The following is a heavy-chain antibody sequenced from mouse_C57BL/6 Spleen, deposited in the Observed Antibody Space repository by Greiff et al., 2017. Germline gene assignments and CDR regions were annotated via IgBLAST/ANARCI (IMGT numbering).Heavy chain of an antibody. CDR1: GFNIKDDY. CDR2: IDPENGDT. J-gene: IGHJ2*01. D-gene: IGHD1-1*01. V-gene: IGHV14-4*01. CDR3: TTDYGSSYFVC. Sequence: EVQLQQSGAELVRPGASVKLSCTASGFNIKDDYMPWVKQRPEQGLEWIGWIDPENGDTEYASNFQGKATITAATSTNTAYLQLSSLSCEDTAVYYWTTDYGSSYFVCGGQGTTLTVST.